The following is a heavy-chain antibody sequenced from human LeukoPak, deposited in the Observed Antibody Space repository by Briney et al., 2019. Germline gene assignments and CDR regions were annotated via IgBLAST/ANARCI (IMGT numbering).Heavy chain of an antibody. J-gene: IGHJ4*02. CDR3: AKDSTYYDIWRGFDY. CDR1: GFTFDDYA. D-gene: IGHD3-9*01. CDR2: ISWNSGSI. V-gene: IGHV3-9*01. Sequence: GGSLRLPCAASGFTFDDYAMHWVRQAPGKGLEWVSGISWNSGSIGYADSVKGRFTISRDNAKNSLYLQMNSLRAEDTALYYCAKDSTYYDIWRGFDYWGQGTLVTVSS.